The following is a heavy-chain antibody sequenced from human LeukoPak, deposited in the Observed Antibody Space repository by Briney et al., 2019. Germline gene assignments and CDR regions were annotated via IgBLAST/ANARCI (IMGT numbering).Heavy chain of an antibody. Sequence: PGGSLRLSCEASGFTFGNYAMNWVRQAPGKGLEWVSTISGTGSSTYYADSAKGRFTISRDNSKDTLFLQLNSLRAEDTAVYYCARDPKYDFWSGSLDYWGQGTLVTVSS. D-gene: IGHD3-3*01. CDR3: ARDPKYDFWSGSLDY. V-gene: IGHV3-23*01. J-gene: IGHJ4*02. CDR1: GFTFGNYA. CDR2: ISGTGSST.